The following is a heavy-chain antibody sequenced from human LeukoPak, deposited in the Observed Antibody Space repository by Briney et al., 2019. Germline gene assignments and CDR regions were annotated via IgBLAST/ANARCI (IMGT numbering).Heavy chain of an antibody. J-gene: IGHJ3*02. D-gene: IGHD3-3*01. V-gene: IGHV3-7*01. Sequence: GGSLRLSCAASGFTFSSYWMSWVRQAPGKGLEWVANIKQDGSEKYYVDSVKGRFTISRDNAKNSLYLQMNSLRAEDTAVYYCAREDPGAYYDFWSGWKKGTSSAFDIWGQGTMVTVSS. CDR1: GFTFSSYW. CDR2: IKQDGSEK. CDR3: AREDPGAYYDFWSGWKKGTSSAFDI.